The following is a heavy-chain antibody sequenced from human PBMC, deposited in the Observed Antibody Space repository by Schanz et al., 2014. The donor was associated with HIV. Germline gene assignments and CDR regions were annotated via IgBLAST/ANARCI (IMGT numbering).Heavy chain of an antibody. J-gene: IGHJ4*02. CDR2: ISISGETT. CDR1: GLSFSTSM. V-gene: IGHV3-23*01. CDR3: ANEEVPNDY. Sequence: EVQILESGGGLVQPGGSLRLSCVVSGLSFSTSMMNWVRQVPGKGLEWVSGISISGETTYYADSVKGRFTISRDNSKNTLYLQMNSLRVEDTAVYYCANEEVPNDYWGQGTLVTVSS.